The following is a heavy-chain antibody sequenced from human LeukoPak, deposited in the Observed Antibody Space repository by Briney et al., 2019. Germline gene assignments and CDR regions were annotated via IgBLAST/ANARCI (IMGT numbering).Heavy chain of an antibody. Sequence: PWGSLTFSCAASGFTFSNYAMSWVRQAPGKGLEWVSVISGSGGSTYYVDSVQGRFTISRDNSKNTLFLQMDSLRAEDTAVYYCAKGGFGRPFDYWGQGTLVTVSS. J-gene: IGHJ4*02. D-gene: IGHD3-10*01. V-gene: IGHV3-23*01. CDR3: AKGGFGRPFDY. CDR2: ISGSGGST. CDR1: GFTFSNYA.